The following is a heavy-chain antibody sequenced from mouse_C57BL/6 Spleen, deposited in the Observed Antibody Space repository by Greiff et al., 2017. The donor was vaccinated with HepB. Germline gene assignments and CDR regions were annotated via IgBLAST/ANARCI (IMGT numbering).Heavy chain of an antibody. CDR2: IYPGGGYT. Sequence: VKLMESGAELVRPGTSVKMSCKASGYTFTNYWIGWAKQRPGHGLEWIGDIYPGGGYTNYNEKFKGKATLTADKSSSTAYMQVSSLTSEDSAIYYCARRIYYGSSYFDYWGQGTTLTVSS. CDR1: GYTFTNYW. CDR3: ARRIYYGSSYFDY. V-gene: IGHV1-63*01. D-gene: IGHD1-1*01. J-gene: IGHJ2*01.